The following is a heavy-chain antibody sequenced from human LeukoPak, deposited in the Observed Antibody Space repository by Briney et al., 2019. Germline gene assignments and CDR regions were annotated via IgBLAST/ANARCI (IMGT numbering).Heavy chain of an antibody. CDR1: GFTFSSYA. Sequence: PGGSLRLSCAASGFTFSSYAMSWVRQAPAKGLEWVGFIRSKAYGGTTEYAASVKGRFTISRDDSKSIAYLQMNSLKTEDTAVYYCTRVDTALLDPWGQGTLVTVSS. V-gene: IGHV3-49*04. CDR3: TRVDTALLDP. D-gene: IGHD5-18*01. J-gene: IGHJ5*02. CDR2: IRSKAYGGTT.